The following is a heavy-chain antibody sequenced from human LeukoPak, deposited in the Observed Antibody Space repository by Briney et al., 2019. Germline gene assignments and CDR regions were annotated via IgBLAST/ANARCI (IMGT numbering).Heavy chain of an antibody. CDR1: DFTFSNYA. CDR2: ILYDGTMQ. Sequence: GRSLRLSCAASDFTFSNYAMHWVRQAPGKGLEWVAVILYDGTMQYYADSLKGRFTISRDNSQNTLYLQMRSLRVEDTAVYFCARDPRGPTGYDSSGRDTFDYWGQGTLVTVSS. J-gene: IGHJ4*02. CDR3: ARDPRGPTGYDSSGRDTFDY. V-gene: IGHV3-30*04. D-gene: IGHD3-22*01.